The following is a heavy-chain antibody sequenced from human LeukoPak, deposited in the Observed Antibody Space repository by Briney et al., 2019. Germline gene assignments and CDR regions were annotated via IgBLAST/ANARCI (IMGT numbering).Heavy chain of an antibody. CDR1: GGSISSYY. CDR2: IYYSEST. D-gene: IGHD6-13*01. CDR3: GTYSSSNYVFDP. J-gene: IGHJ5*02. V-gene: IGHV4-59*01. Sequence: SETLSLTCLVSGGSISSYYWRWIRQPPGKGLAWIGYIYYSESTNYNPSLKSRVTISVDTSKNQFSLKLSSVTAADTAVYYCGTYSSSNYVFDPWGQGTLVTVSS.